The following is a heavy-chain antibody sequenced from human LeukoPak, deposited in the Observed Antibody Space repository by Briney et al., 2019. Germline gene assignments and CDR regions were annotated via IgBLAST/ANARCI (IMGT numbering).Heavy chain of an antibody. J-gene: IGHJ3*02. CDR2: ISSSSSYI. Sequence: PGGSLRLSCAASGFTFSSYSMNWVRQAPGKGLEWVSSISSSSSYIYYADSVKGRFTISRDNAKNSLYLQMNSLRAEDTAVYYCARDAPYNWNDGEDDAFDIWGQGTMVTVSS. CDR3: ARDAPYNWNDGEDDAFDI. V-gene: IGHV3-21*01. D-gene: IGHD1-1*01. CDR1: GFTFSSYS.